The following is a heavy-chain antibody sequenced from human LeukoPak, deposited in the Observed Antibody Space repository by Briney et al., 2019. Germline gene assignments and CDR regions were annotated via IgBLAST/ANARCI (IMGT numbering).Heavy chain of an antibody. V-gene: IGHV1-8*01. CDR1: GYTFTSYD. J-gene: IGHJ4*02. Sequence: ASVKVSCKASGYTFTSYDINWVPQATGQGLEWMGWMNPNSGNTGYAQKFQGRVTMTRNTSISTAYMELSSLRSEDTAVYYCARGLRSSRRFDYWGQGTLVTVSS. D-gene: IGHD6-13*01. CDR2: MNPNSGNT. CDR3: ARGLRSSRRFDY.